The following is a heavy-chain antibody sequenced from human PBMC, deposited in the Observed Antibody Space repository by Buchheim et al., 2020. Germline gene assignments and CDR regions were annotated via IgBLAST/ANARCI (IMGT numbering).Heavy chain of an antibody. CDR3: ARGPHQGAFDS. Sequence: QVQLQESGPGLVKPSETLSLTCTVSGDSISSYYWSWIRQPPGRGLEWIAYIYSSGNTHYNPSLKSRVTISIDTFKNQLSLRLTSVTAADTAVYYCARGPHQGAFDSWGQGTL. CDR1: GDSISSYY. V-gene: IGHV4-59*01. CDR2: IYSSGNT. D-gene: IGHD2-2*01. J-gene: IGHJ4*02.